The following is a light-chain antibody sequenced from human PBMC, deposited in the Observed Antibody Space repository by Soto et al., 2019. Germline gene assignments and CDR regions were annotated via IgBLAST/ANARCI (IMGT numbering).Light chain of an antibody. J-gene: IGKJ4*01. V-gene: IGKV1-39*01. CDR2: AAS. CDR1: QSISSY. Sequence: DIQMTQSPASLSASLGDRVTITCRASQSISSYLDWYQQKPGKAPKLLIYAASSLPSGIPSRFSGSGSGTDFTLTISSLQPEDFATYYCQQCYSTPHTFGGGTKVDI. CDR3: QQCYSTPHT.